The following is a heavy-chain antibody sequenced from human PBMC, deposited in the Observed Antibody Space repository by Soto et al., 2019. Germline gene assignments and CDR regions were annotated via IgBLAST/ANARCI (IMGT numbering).Heavy chain of an antibody. J-gene: IGHJ3*02. D-gene: IGHD3-22*01. CDR2: ISASGGST. V-gene: IGHV3-23*01. CDR3: ASEKPTYYYDSSARAFDI. CDR1: GFTFRSYA. Sequence: EVQLLESGGGLVQPGGSLRLSCAASGFTFRSYAMNWVRQAPGKGLEWVSSISASGGSTYYADSVKGRFTISRDNSKSTLYLQMNILRAEDTALYYCASEKPTYYYDSSARAFDIWGQGTMVTVSS.